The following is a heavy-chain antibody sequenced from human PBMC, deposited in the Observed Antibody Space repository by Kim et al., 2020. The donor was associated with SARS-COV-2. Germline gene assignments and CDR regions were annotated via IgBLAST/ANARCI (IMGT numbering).Heavy chain of an antibody. CDR2: INTNTGNP. V-gene: IGHV7-4-1*02. Sequence: ASVKVSCKASGYSFTTYAMNWVRQAPGQGLEWMGWINTNTGNPAYAQGFTGRFVFSLDTSVSTAYLQISSLKAEDTAVYYCARDLSYDYPWGSDGYPFDHWGQGTLVTVSS. CDR1: GYSFTTYA. D-gene: IGHD3-16*01. CDR3: ARDLSYDYPWGSDGYPFDH. J-gene: IGHJ5*02.